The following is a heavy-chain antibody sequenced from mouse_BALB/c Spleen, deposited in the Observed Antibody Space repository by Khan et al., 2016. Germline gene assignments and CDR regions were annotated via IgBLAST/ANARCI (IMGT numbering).Heavy chain of an antibody. Sequence: EVELVESGGGLVQPGGSLRLSCATSGFTFSDFYMEWVRQPPGKRLEWIAASRNKANDYTTEYSASVKGRFIVSRDSSQSILYLQMNALRAEDTAIYYCARGTPAGYFDVWGAGTTVTVSS. J-gene: IGHJ1*01. CDR2: SRNKANDYTT. CDR1: GFTFSDFY. V-gene: IGHV7-1*02. CDR3: ARGTPAGYFDV.